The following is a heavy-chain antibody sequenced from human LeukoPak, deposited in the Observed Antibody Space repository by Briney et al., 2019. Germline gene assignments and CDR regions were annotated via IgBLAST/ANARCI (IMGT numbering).Heavy chain of an antibody. V-gene: IGHV1-3*01. J-gene: IGHJ4*02. Sequence: ASVKVSCKASGYTFTGYAMHWVRRAPGQRLEWMGWINAGNGNTKYSQKFQGRVTITRDTSASTAYMELSSLRSEDTAVYYCARVRSVTGFFDYWGEATLVTVSS. CDR3: ARVRSVTGFFDY. CDR2: INAGNGNT. D-gene: IGHD1-20*01. CDR1: GYTFTGYA.